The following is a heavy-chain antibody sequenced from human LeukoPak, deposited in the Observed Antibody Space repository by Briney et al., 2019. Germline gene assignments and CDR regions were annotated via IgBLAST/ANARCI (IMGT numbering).Heavy chain of an antibody. CDR3: ARGVVVVAVWCDP. V-gene: IGHV4-34*01. CDR1: GGSFSGYY. CDR2: INHSGST. D-gene: IGHD2-15*01. J-gene: IGHJ5*02. Sequence: SETLSLTCAVYGGSFSGYYWSWIRQPPGKGLEWIGEINHSGSTTYNPSLKSRVTISVDTSKNQFSLKLSSVTAAYTAVYYCARGVVVVAVWCDPGGQGTQVTVSS.